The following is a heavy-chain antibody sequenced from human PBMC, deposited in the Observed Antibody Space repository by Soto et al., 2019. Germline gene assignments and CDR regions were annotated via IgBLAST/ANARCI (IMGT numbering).Heavy chain of an antibody. V-gene: IGHV3-21*04. J-gene: IGHJ4*02. Sequence: PGGSLRLSCAASGFSFSSYSMNWVRQAPGKGLEWVSCISSSSGYIYYGDSLKGRFTISRDNSKNTLNLHIKSLGVEDSAVYYCAKDRGGFARGWEYYDFWGQGTQVTVSS. CDR3: AKDRGGFARGWEYYDF. D-gene: IGHD6-19*01. CDR2: ISSSSGYI. CDR1: GFSFSSYS.